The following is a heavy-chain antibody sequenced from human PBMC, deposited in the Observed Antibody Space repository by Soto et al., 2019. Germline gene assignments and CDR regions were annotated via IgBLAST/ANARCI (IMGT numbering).Heavy chain of an antibody. J-gene: IGHJ4*02. Sequence: LIFSCASSGFTFSSYAMTLVRQAPGKGLEGVSAISGSGGITYYADSGKGRFTISRDNSKNTLYLQMNRLRAEETAVYYCAKDQYGSGSYYNYWGQGTLVTVSS. CDR2: ISGSGGIT. CDR3: AKDQYGSGSYYNY. V-gene: IGHV3-23*01. CDR1: GFTFSSYA. D-gene: IGHD3-10*01.